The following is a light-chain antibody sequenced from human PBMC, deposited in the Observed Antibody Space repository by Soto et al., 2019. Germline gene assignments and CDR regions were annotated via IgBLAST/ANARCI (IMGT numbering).Light chain of an antibody. CDR3: TSSTSSTTPPPYD. Sequence: QSALTQPPSVSGCPGQSVTISCTGTSSDSGSYNRVSWYQQPPGTAPKLMIYQVSIRPSGVPARFSGSKSGTPASLTISGLQAEHFSYYYCTSSTSSTTPPPYDFGTGTKVPVL. CDR1: SSDSGSYNR. CDR2: QVS. V-gene: IGLV2-18*02. J-gene: IGLJ1*01.